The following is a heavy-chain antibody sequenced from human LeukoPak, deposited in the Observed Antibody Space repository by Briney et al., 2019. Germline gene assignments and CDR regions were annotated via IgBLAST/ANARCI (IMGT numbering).Heavy chain of an antibody. D-gene: IGHD6-19*01. CDR3: AKSMTLQWRGFFDL. V-gene: IGHV3-23*01. J-gene: IGHJ2*01. CDR2: ISDSGANT. Sequence: GGSLRLSCAASGFTFSTYAMSWVRQAPGKGLEWVSTISDSGANTYYADSVRGRFTISRDNSKSTLYLQKNSLRADDTAIYYCAKSMTLQWRGFFDLWGRGTHVTVSS. CDR1: GFTFSTYA.